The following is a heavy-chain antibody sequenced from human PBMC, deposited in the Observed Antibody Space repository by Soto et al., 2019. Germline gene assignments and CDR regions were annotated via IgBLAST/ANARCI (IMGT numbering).Heavy chain of an antibody. V-gene: IGHV1-2*02. CDR3: ARAGGLGFCSSTSCYPNRYFDY. D-gene: IGHD2-2*01. J-gene: IGHJ4*02. CDR2: INPNTGGT. CDR1: GYRFTDYY. Sequence: ASVKVSCKASGYRFTDYYIHWVRQAPGQGPEWMRWINPNTGGTTYAQKFQGRVTMTRDMSMSTAYMELSRLRSDDTALFYCARAGGLGFCSSTSCYPNRYFDYWGQGTQVTVSS.